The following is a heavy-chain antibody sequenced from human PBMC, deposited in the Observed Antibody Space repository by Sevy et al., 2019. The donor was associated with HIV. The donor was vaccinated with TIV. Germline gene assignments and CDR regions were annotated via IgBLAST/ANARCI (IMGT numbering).Heavy chain of an antibody. J-gene: IGHJ4*02. CDR3: AKGAAYYDFWSGYFFDY. D-gene: IGHD3-3*01. CDR2: IRYDGSNK. CDR1: GFTFSSYG. V-gene: IGHV3-30*02. Sequence: GGSLRLSCAASGFTFSSYGMHWVRQAPGKGLEWVAFIRYDGSNKYYADSVKGRFTISSDNSKNTLYLQMNSLRAEDTAVYYCAKGAAYYDFWSGYFFDYWGQGTLVTVSS.